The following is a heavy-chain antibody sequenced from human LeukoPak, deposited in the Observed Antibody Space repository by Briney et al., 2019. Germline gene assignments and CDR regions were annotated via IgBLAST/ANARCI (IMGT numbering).Heavy chain of an antibody. J-gene: IGHJ4*02. CDR1: GGSISSSSYS. CDR3: ARWAETDYGGNPAPFDY. D-gene: IGHD4-23*01. V-gene: IGHV4-39*01. CDR2: VYYSGCT. Sequence: SETLSLTCTVSGGSISSSSYSWGWIRQPPGKGLEWIGSVYYSGCTYYNPSLKSRVTISVDTSKNQFSLKLSSVTAADTAVYYCARWAETDYGGNPAPFDYWGQGTLVTVSS.